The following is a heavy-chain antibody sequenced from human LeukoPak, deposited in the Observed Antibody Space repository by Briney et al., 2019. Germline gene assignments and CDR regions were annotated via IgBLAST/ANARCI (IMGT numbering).Heavy chain of an antibody. Sequence: SETLSPTCTVSGGSISSYYWSWIQQPPGKGLEWIGYIYYSGSTNYNPSLKSRVTISVDTSKNQFSLKLSSVTAADTAVYYCARENSGLIDYWGQGTLVTVSS. CDR1: GGSISSYY. CDR3: ARENSGLIDY. D-gene: IGHD5-12*01. J-gene: IGHJ4*02. V-gene: IGHV4-59*01. CDR2: IYYSGST.